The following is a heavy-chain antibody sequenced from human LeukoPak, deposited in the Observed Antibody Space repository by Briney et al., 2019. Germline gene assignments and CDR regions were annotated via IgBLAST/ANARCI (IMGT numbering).Heavy chain of an antibody. CDR3: ARDLQTTVTTGYFDL. CDR2: INYNSGTI. V-gene: IGHV3-48*01. J-gene: IGHJ2*01. CDR1: GFTCSSRA. Sequence: GSRRLPCAASGFTCSSRAMSWVRMAPGRVLVWVSSINYNSGTIFYADSVKGRFTISRDNSKNTLYLQMNSLRAEDTAVYYCARDLQTTVTTGYFDLWGRGTLVTVSS. D-gene: IGHD4-17*01.